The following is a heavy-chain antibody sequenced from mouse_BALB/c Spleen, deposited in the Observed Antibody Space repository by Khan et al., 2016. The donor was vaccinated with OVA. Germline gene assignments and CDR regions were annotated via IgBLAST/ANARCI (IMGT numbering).Heavy chain of an antibody. Sequence: EVELVESGGDLVKPGGSLNLSCAASGFTFSSYSMSWVRQTPDKRLGWVATISSGADYTYYPDSVKGRFTISRDNAKNTLYLQMSSLKSEDTAMYYCASHLTGSFAYWGQGTLVTVSA. CDR3: ASHLTGSFAY. J-gene: IGHJ3*01. CDR1: GFTFSSYS. V-gene: IGHV5-6*01. CDR2: ISSGADYT. D-gene: IGHD4-1*01.